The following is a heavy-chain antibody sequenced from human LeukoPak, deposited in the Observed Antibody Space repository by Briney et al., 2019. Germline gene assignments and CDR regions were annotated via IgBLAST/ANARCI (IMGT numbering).Heavy chain of an antibody. D-gene: IGHD6-19*01. V-gene: IGHV3-23*01. Sequence: SGGSLRLSCAASGFTFSNYAMSWVRQAPGKGLEWVSSISGSGGTTYYADSVKGRFTISRDDSKNTLYLQTNSLRANDTAVYYCANSLGALAGPFEYWGQGTLVTVSS. J-gene: IGHJ4*02. CDR3: ANSLGALAGPFEY. CDR2: ISGSGGTT. CDR1: GFTFSNYA.